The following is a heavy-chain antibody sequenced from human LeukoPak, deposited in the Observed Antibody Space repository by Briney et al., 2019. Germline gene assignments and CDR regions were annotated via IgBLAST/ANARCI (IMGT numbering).Heavy chain of an antibody. V-gene: IGHV3-48*02. Sequence: GGSLRLSCAASGFTFSSYSMNWVRQAPGKGLEWVSYISSSSSTIYYADSVKGRFTVSRDNSRDTVYLQMNSLRDEDTATYYCTRVYLERLTAGYFDHWGPGSLVAVSP. J-gene: IGHJ4*02. CDR2: ISSSSSTI. CDR3: TRVYLERLTAGYFDH. CDR1: GFTFSSYS. D-gene: IGHD2-8*01.